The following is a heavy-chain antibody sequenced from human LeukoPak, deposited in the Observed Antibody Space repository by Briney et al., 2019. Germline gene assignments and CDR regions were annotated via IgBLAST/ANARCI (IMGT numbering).Heavy chain of an antibody. CDR2: ISAYNGNT. D-gene: IGHD3-10*01. V-gene: IGHV1-18*01. CDR1: GGTFSSYA. J-gene: IGHJ6*03. Sequence: ASVKVSCKASGGTFSSYAISWVRQAPGQGLEWMGWISAYNGNTNYGQKLQGRVTMTTDTSTSTAYMELRSLRSDDTAVYYCARGVLLWFGESRYYYYYMDVWGKGTTVTISS. CDR3: ARGVLLWFGESRYYYYYMDV.